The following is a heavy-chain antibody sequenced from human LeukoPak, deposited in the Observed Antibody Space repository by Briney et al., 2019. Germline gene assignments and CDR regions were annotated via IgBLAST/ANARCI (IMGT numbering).Heavy chain of an antibody. V-gene: IGHV1-2*02. CDR2: TNPSTGVP. CDR1: GNTFTGSY. J-gene: IGHJ4*02. D-gene: IGHD2-2*01. CDR3: ARGGAFCSITTCHEFDH. Sequence: GTPVKFSCKTFGNTFTGSYSHWVRQVPGQGLEWMGWTNPSTGVPKSAQPFEGRVSMTRDTSNTTGYLGLRNLRLDDTATYYCARGGAFCSITTCHEFDHWGQGTLVIVSS.